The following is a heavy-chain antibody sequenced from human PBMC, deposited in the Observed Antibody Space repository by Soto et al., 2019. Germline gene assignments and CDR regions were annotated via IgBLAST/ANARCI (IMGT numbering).Heavy chain of an antibody. CDR3: AKDLAGYSSGWVYFDY. V-gene: IGHV3-23*01. D-gene: IGHD6-19*01. J-gene: IGHJ4*02. Sequence: GGSLRLSCAASGFTFSSYAMSWVRQAPGKGLEWVSAISGSGGSTYYADSVKGRFTISRDNSKNTLYLQMNSLRAEDTAVYYCAKDLAGYSSGWVYFDYWGQGTLVTVSS. CDR2: ISGSGGST. CDR1: GFTFSSYA.